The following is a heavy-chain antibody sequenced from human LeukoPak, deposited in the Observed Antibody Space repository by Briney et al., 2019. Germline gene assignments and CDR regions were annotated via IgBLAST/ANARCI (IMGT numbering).Heavy chain of an antibody. Sequence: AASVKVSCKASGYTFSSSYVHWVRQAPGQGLEWMGIISPSGGTTTYAQKFQGRVTMTRDTSTSTVYMELSRLTSDDTAVYYCTRGYSKSGNDWGQGTLVTVSS. CDR3: TRGYSKSGND. CDR1: GYTFSSSY. J-gene: IGHJ4*02. D-gene: IGHD1-26*01. V-gene: IGHV1-46*01. CDR2: ISPSGGTT.